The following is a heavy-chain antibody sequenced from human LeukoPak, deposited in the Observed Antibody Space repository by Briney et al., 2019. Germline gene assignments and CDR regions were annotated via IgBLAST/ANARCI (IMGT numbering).Heavy chain of an antibody. D-gene: IGHD3-16*02. CDR2: ISYDGSNK. CDR3: AKDPSVWGSYRYTSRGPDY. CDR1: GFTFSSYG. Sequence: GGSLRLSCAASGFTFSSYGMHWVRQAPGKGLEWVAVISYDGSNKYYADSVKGRFTISRHNSKNTLYLQMNSLRAEDTAVYYCAKDPSVWGSYRYTSRGPDYWGQGTLVTVSS. V-gene: IGHV3-30*18. J-gene: IGHJ4*02.